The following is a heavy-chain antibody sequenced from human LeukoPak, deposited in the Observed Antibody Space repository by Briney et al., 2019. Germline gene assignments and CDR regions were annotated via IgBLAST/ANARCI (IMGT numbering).Heavy chain of an antibody. CDR3: ARGVRCTNGVCYHNWFDP. V-gene: IGHV1-8*01. CDR1: GYTFTSYD. J-gene: IGHJ5*02. D-gene: IGHD2-8*01. Sequence: ASVKVSCKASGYTFTSYDINWVRQATGQGLEWMGWMNPNSGNTGYAQKFQGRVTMTRNTSISTAYMELSSLGSEDTAVYYCARGVRCTNGVCYHNWFDPWGQGTLVTVSS. CDR2: MNPNSGNT.